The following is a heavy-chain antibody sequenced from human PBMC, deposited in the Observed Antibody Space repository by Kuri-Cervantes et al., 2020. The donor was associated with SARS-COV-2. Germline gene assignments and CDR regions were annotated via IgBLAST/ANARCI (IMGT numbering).Heavy chain of an antibody. V-gene: IGHV4-34*01. J-gene: IGHJ4*02. CDR3: ARGDGRAARLVY. D-gene: IGHD3-9*01. CDR2: INHSGST. CDR1: GGSFSGYY. Sequence: SQTLSLTCAVYGGSFSGYYWSWIRQPPGKGLEWIGEINHSGSTNYNPSLKSRVTISVDTSKNQFSLKLSSVTAVDTAVYYCARGDGRAARLVYWGQGTLVTVSS.